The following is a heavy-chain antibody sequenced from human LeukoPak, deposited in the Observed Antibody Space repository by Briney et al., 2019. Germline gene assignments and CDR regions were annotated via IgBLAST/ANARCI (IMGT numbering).Heavy chain of an antibody. CDR3: ARDGGSFHLDY. Sequence: SVKGRFTISRDNAKNSLYLQMNSLRAEDTAVYYCARDGGSFHLDYWGQGTLVTVSS. V-gene: IGHV3-11*06. J-gene: IGHJ4*02. D-gene: IGHD2-15*01.